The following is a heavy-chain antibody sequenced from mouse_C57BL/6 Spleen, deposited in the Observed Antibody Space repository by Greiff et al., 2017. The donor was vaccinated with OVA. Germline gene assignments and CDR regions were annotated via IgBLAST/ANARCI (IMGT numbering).Heavy chain of an antibody. CDR2: IYPGSGST. CDR1: GYTFTSYW. Sequence: VQLQQPGAELVKPGASVKLSCKASGYTFTSYWITWVKQRPGQGLEWIGDIYPGSGSTNYNEKFKSKATLTVDTSSSTAYLQLSSLTSEDAAVYYCARDYSNYFDYWGQGTTLTVSS. CDR3: ARDYSNYFDY. D-gene: IGHD2-5*01. V-gene: IGHV1-55*01. J-gene: IGHJ2*01.